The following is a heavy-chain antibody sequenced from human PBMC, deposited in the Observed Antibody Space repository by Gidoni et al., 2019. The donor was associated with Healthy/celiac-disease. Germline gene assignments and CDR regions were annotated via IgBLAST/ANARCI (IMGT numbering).Heavy chain of an antibody. V-gene: IGHV1-8*01. CDR2: MNPNRGNT. CDR1: VYTFTSYD. Sequence: QVQLVQSGAEVKKPGASVKVSCKSSVYTFTSYDINWVRQATGQGLERMGWMNPNRGNTGYAQKIQGRVTMTRNTSISTAYMELSSLRSEDTAVYYCARGAGYSSGWYFYYYGMDVWGQGTTVTVSS. CDR3: ARGAGYSSGWYFYYYGMDV. D-gene: IGHD6-19*01. J-gene: IGHJ6*02.